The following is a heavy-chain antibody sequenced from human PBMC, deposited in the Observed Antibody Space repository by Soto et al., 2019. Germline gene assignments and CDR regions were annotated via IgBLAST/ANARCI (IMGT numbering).Heavy chain of an antibody. CDR3: VRDPLDYGFPAGGMDV. V-gene: IGHV4-61*01. J-gene: IGHJ6*02. CDR1: GGSVSSGTHY. CDR2: IYYTGST. D-gene: IGHD4-17*01. Sequence: QVQLQESGPGLVKPSETLSLTCTVSGGSVSSGTHYWSWIRQPPGKGLEWIGYIYYTGSTKYNPSLNSRVTVSVDTSKNQFSLKMSSVTAADTAVYYCVRDPLDYGFPAGGMDVWGHGTTVTVSS.